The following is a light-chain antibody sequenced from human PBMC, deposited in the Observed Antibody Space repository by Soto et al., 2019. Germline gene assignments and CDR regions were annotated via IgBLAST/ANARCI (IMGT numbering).Light chain of an antibody. CDR1: QSVSSSY. CDR2: GAS. J-gene: IGKJ2*01. CDR3: QQDASSPSGT. Sequence: EIVLTQSPGTLSLSPGERATLSCRASQSVSSSYLAWYQQKPGQAPRLLIYGASSRATGIPDRFSGSGSGTDVTLTYSRVESEEFAVYYWQQDASSPSGTFGRGTKLEIK. V-gene: IGKV3-20*01.